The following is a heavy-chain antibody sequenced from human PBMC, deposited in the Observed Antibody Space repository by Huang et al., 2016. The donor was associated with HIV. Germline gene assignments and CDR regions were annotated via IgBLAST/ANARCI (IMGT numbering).Heavy chain of an antibody. J-gene: IGHJ4*02. Sequence: QVQLVQSGAAVKKPGSSVKVSCKASGGTFSSYAIRWVRQAPGQGVEGVGGVIPICGTANYSQKFQGRVTITEDESTSTAYMELSSLRSEDTAVYYCARVESRRYYDSSGYYYWGQGTLVTVSS. CDR1: GGTFSSYA. CDR2: VIPICGTA. V-gene: IGHV1-69*01. CDR3: ARVESRRYYDSSGYYY. D-gene: IGHD3-22*01.